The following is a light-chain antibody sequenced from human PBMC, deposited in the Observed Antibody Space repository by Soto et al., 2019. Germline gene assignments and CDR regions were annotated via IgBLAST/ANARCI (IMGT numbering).Light chain of an antibody. J-gene: IGKJ4*01. CDR2: GAS. Sequence: DIQMTQSPSSLSASVGDRVTITCQASQDIKNYLNWYQQKPGKAPKLLIYGASNLETGVPSRIISGGSGTDFTFPITSLQPQDFSASYCHQYDSSAQCTFGGGTKVEIE. V-gene: IGKV1-33*01. CDR3: HQYDSSAQCT. CDR1: QDIKNY.